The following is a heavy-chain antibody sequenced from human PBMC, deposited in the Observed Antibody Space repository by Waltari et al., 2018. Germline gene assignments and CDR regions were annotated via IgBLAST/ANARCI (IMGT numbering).Heavy chain of an antibody. J-gene: IGHJ4*02. CDR2: IYYSGSP. CDR3: ASQPSIAAAGTRGSGWYGVIY. Sequence: QLQLQESGPGMVKPSETLSLTCTVSGGYISSSSYSWGWIRQPQGKGLGWIGSIYYSGSPYYHPSLKSRVTISVDTSKNQFSLKLSSLTAADTAVYYCASQPSIAAAGTRGSGWYGVIYWGQGTLVTVSS. CDR1: GGYISSSSYS. V-gene: IGHV4-39*01. D-gene: IGHD6-13*01.